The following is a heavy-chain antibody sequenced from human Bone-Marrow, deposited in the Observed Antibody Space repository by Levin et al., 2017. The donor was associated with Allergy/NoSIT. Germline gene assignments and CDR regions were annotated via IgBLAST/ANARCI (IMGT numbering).Heavy chain of an antibody. D-gene: IGHD3-22*01. CDR3: AKDPDYYDSSGYGDY. CDR1: GFTFSSYA. CDR2: ISGSGGST. J-gene: IGHJ4*02. Sequence: PGGSLRLSCAASGFTFSSYAMSWVRQAPGKGLEWVSAISGSGGSTYYADSVKGRFTISRDNSKNTLYLQMNSLRAEDTAVYYCAKDPDYYDSSGYGDYWGQGTLVTVSS. V-gene: IGHV3-23*01.